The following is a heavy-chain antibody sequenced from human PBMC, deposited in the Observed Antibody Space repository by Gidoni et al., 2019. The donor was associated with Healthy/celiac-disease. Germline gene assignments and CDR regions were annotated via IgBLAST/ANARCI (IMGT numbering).Heavy chain of an antibody. CDR3: AADRSGSYSLEIDAFDI. Sequence: QMQLVQSGPEVKKPGTSVKVSCKASGFTFTSSAVQWVRQARGQRLEWIGWIVVGSGNTNYAQKFQERVTITRDMSTSTDYMELSSLRSEDTAVYYCAADRSGSYSLEIDAFDIWGQGTMVTVSS. J-gene: IGHJ3*02. D-gene: IGHD1-26*01. CDR2: IVVGSGNT. V-gene: IGHV1-58*01. CDR1: GFTFTSSA.